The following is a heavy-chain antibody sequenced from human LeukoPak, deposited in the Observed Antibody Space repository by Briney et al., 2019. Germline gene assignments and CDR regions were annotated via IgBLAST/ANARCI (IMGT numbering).Heavy chain of an antibody. CDR1: GFTFSGFG. Sequence: GGSLRLSCAASGFTFSGFGMNWVHQAPGRGLECVSYISSTSRTLYYADSVKGRFTISRDNAKNSLYLQMNSLRAKDTAVYYCARDLHCGGDCYPLTYWGQGTLVTVSS. J-gene: IGHJ4*02. V-gene: IGHV3-48*01. D-gene: IGHD2-21*01. CDR3: ARDLHCGGDCYPLTY. CDR2: ISSTSRTL.